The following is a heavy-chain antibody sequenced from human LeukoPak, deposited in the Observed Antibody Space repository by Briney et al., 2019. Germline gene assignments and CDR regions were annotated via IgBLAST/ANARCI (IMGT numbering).Heavy chain of an antibody. CDR1: GGSISSYY. V-gene: IGHV4-59*01. J-gene: IGHJ5*02. D-gene: IGHD6-19*01. CDR2: IYYSGST. Sequence: SETLSLTCTVSGGSISSYYWSWIRQPLGKGLKWIGYIYYSGSTNYNPSLKSRVTISVDTSKNQFSLKLSSVTAADTAVYYCARASSGWYSVYWFDPWGQGTLVTVSS. CDR3: ARASSGWYSVYWFDP.